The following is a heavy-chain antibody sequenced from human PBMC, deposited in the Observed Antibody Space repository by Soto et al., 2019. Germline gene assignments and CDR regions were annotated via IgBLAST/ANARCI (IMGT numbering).Heavy chain of an antibody. CDR1: GFTLKNYW. Sequence: VQLVESGGGLVQPGGSLRLSCAASGFTLKNYWMHWVRQAPGEGLVWVAHINSDESITNYANSVKGRFTISRDIAKNSLFLQLTSLRAEDTAIYYCARGGDSSLAYWGQGTLVTVSS. V-gene: IGHV3-74*01. CDR2: INSDESIT. CDR3: ARGGDSSLAY. D-gene: IGHD6-19*01. J-gene: IGHJ4*02.